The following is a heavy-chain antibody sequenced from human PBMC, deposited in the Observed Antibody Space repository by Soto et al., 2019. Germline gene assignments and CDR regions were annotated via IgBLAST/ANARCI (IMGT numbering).Heavy chain of an antibody. CDR3: AKDESSSGWSYHFDY. CDR1: GFTFGSYA. V-gene: IGHV3-30*18. D-gene: IGHD6-19*01. Sequence: LRLSCAASGFTFGSYAMHWVRHAPFKGLECVAVISYDGSNKYYTDSVKGRFTFSRDNSKNTLYLQMNSLSTEDTAVYYCAKDESSSGWSYHFDYWGQGTLVTVSS. CDR2: ISYDGSNK. J-gene: IGHJ4*02.